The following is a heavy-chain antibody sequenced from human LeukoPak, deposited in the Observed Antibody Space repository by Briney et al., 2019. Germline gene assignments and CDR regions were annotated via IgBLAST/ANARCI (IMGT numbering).Heavy chain of an antibody. D-gene: IGHD1-1*01. CDR1: GFTFSQFG. J-gene: IGHJ4*02. CDR2: IRSKAYGETA. Sequence: GGSLRLSCATSGFTFSQFGMTWIRQAPGKGLEWVGFIRSKAYGETADYAASVKGRFTISRDDSKAIAYLQMNSLKTEDTAVYHCTRDRGAYNLYDYWSQGTLVTVSS. V-gene: IGHV3-49*03. CDR3: TRDRGAYNLYDY.